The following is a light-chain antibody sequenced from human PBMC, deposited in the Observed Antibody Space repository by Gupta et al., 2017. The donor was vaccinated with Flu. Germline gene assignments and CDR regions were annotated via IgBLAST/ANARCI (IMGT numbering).Light chain of an antibody. J-gene: IGKJ2*01. V-gene: IGKV3-11*01. CDR3: LQRVSWPYT. CDR1: QSVADF. CDR2: DAF. Sequence: PATLSWSPGERATLSCRASQSVADFLAWYQQKPGQAPRLIIYDAFNRATGVPGRFSGSGSETDFTLTISSLEPEDFAVYYCLQRVSWPYTFGQGTKLEI.